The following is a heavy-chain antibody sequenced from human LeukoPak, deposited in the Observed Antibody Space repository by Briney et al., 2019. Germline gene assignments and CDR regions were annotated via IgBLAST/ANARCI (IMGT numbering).Heavy chain of an antibody. V-gene: IGHV3-53*01. J-gene: IGHJ4*02. CDR3: ARVSSSGNYYYFDY. Sequence: GGSLRLSCAASGFTVSSNHMSWVRQAPGKGLEWVSVIYNDGRTYYADSVKGRFTISRDNSKNTLYLQMNSLRVEDTAVYYCARVSSSGNYYYFDYWGQGTLVTVSS. D-gene: IGHD3-22*01. CDR1: GFTVSSNH. CDR2: IYNDGRT.